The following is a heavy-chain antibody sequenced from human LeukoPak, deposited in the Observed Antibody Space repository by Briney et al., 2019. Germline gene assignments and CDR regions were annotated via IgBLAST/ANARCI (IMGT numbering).Heavy chain of an antibody. CDR1: GGSFSGYY. Sequence: SETLSLTCAVYGGSFSGYYWSWIRQPPGKGLEWIGEINHSGSTNYNPSLKSRVTISVDTSKNQFSLKLSSVTAADTAVYYCAREATSKFVDIWGQGTMVTVSS. V-gene: IGHV4-34*01. J-gene: IGHJ3*02. CDR2: INHSGST. D-gene: IGHD2/OR15-2a*01. CDR3: AREATSKFVDI.